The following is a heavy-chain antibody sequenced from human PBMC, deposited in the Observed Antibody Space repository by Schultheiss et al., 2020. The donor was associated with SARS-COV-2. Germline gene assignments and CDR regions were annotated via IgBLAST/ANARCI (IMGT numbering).Heavy chain of an antibody. J-gene: IGHJ4*02. CDR1: GGSISSNY. CDR2: IYSSGSS. Sequence: SETLSLTCTVSGGSISSNYWSWIRQPAGEGLEWIGRIYSSGSSSYNPSLKSRVTMSEDTSKNQLSLNLRSVTAADTAVYYCARSSYEYGSFDHWGQGALVTVSS. CDR3: ARSSYEYGSFDH. V-gene: IGHV4-4*07. D-gene: IGHD2-2*01.